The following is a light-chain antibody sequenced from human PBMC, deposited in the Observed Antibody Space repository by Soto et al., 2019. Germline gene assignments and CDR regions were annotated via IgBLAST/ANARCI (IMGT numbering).Light chain of an antibody. J-gene: IGKJ2*01. Sequence: EIVLTQSPGTLSLSPGERATLSCRASQSVTSGYLAWFQQKPGQSPRLLIYGESNRATGIPDRFSGSGSVSDFTLTISRLEPEDFAVYYCQQYGSSPYTFGQATKLEIK. V-gene: IGKV3-20*01. CDR1: QSVTSGY. CDR2: GES. CDR3: QQYGSSPYT.